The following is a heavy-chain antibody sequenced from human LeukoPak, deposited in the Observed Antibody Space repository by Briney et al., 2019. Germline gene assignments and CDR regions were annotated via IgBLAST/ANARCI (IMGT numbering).Heavy chain of an antibody. V-gene: IGHV3-15*01. D-gene: IGHD3-10*01. CDR3: TTITMIREHEDY. CDR1: GFTFTKAW. CDR2: IKSRTDGGTT. Sequence: GGPLRLSCAASGFTFTKAWMSWVRQAPGKGLEWVGRIKSRTDGGTTDYAAPVKGRFTISRDDSENTLSLQMNSLKTEDTAVYYCTTITMIREHEDYWGQGGLVSVSS. J-gene: IGHJ4*02.